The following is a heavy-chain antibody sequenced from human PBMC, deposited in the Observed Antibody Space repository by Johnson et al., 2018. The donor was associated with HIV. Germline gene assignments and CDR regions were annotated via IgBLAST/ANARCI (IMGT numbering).Heavy chain of an antibody. D-gene: IGHD2-15*01. CDR3: AKARSWPYPYDAFDV. CDR2: ITGSGDGT. J-gene: IGHJ3*01. CDR1: GFTFNIYA. Sequence: VQLVESGGGLLQPGGSLRLSCAASGFTFNIYAMNWVRQAPGKGLEWVSDITGSGDGTYYADSVTGRFSISRDNSRNTLFLQMSSLSADDTAGYYCAKARSWPYPYDAFDVWGQGTVVTVSS. V-gene: IGHV3-23*04.